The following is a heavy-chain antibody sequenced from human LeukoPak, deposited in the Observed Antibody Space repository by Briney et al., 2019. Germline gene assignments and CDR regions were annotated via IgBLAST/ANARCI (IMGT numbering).Heavy chain of an antibody. J-gene: IGHJ4*02. Sequence: GGSLRLSCAASGFAFSSYAMHWVRQAPGKGLEYVSAITSNGGSTYYAKSVKGRFTISRDNSKNMLYIQMGSLRAEDMAVYYCASADVSGRYDYWGQGTLVTVSS. D-gene: IGHD1-26*01. CDR3: ASADVSGRYDY. CDR2: ITSNGGST. CDR1: GFAFSSYA. V-gene: IGHV3-64*01.